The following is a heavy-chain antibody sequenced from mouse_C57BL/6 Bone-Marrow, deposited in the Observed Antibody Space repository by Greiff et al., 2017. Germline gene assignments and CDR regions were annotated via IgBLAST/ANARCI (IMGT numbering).Heavy chain of an antibody. D-gene: IGHD1-1*01. V-gene: IGHV14-2*01. CDR1: GFNIKDYY. J-gene: IGHJ3*01. CDR3: ARCYYYGSSGFAY. CDR2: IDPEDGET. Sequence: VQLQQSGAELVKPGASVKLSCTASGFNIKDYYMHWVKQRTEQGLEWIGRIDPEDGETKYAPKFQGKATITADTSSNTAYLQLSSQTSEDTAVYYCARCYYYGSSGFAYWGQGTLVTVSA.